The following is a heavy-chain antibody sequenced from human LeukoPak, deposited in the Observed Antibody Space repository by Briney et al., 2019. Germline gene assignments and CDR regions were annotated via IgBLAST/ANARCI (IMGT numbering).Heavy chain of an antibody. D-gene: IGHD6-25*01. CDR3: ARDFLEERLIDY. Sequence: ASVKVSCKASGGTFSSYAISWVRQAPGQGLEWMGRIIPIFGTANYAQKFQGRVTITTDESTSTAYMELSSLRSEDTAVYYCARDFLEERLIDYWGQGTPVTVSS. J-gene: IGHJ4*02. CDR1: GGTFSSYA. V-gene: IGHV1-69*05. CDR2: IIPIFGTA.